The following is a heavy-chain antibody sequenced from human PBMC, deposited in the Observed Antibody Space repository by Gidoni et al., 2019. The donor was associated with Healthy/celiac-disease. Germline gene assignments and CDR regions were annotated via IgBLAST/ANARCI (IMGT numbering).Heavy chain of an antibody. CDR1: GFTFSSYA. CDR3: AKAGREWLRLWVNYYGMDV. V-gene: IGHV3-23*01. CDR2: ISGSGGST. D-gene: IGHD5-12*01. Sequence: EVQLLESGGGLVQPGGSLRLSCAASGFTFSSYAMSWVRQAPGKGLEWVSAISGSGGSTYYADSVKGRFTISRDNSKNTLYLQMNSLRAEDTAVYYCAKAGREWLRLWVNYYGMDVWGQGTTVTVSS. J-gene: IGHJ6*02.